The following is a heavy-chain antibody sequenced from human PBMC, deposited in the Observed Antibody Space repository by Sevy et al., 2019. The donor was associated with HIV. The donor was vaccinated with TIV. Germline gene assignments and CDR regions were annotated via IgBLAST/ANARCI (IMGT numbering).Heavy chain of an antibody. D-gene: IGHD4-17*01. CDR3: AKAPSSLRCQHFDY. Sequence: GGSLRLSCAVSGFSFDSYGMTWVRQAPGKGLEWVSAISGSGTRTYYADSVKGRFTISRDNSKNTLYLQMNSLRAEDTAVYYCAKAPSSLRCQHFDYWGQGTLVTVSS. CDR2: ISGSGTRT. V-gene: IGHV3-23*01. CDR1: GFSFDSYG. J-gene: IGHJ4*02.